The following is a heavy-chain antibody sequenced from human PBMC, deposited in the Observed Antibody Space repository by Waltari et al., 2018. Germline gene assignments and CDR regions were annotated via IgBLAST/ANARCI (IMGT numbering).Heavy chain of an antibody. CDR2: INHTGTT. D-gene: IGHD1-26*01. CDR1: GGSLSAYY. Sequence: QVRLQESGPGLVKPSETLSLTCTVSGGSLSAYYFAWIRQFPGKGLGWLGHINHTGTTNYNPSLESRVTISVDTSKIQFYLELTSLTAADTAVYYCARDFSYRNDWPRGAFDIWGQGTMVTVSS. V-gene: IGHV4-59*01. J-gene: IGHJ3*02. CDR3: ARDFSYRNDWPRGAFDI.